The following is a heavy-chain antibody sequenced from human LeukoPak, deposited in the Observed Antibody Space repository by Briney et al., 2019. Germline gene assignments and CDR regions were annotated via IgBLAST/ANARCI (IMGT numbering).Heavy chain of an antibody. CDR1: GYTFTSYD. CDR3: ARILSSGWYGYYYYYGMDV. CDR2: MNPNSGNT. D-gene: IGHD6-19*01. J-gene: IGHJ6*02. V-gene: IGHV1-8*01. Sequence: ASVTASCKASGYTFTSYDINWVRQATGQGLEWMGWMNPNSGNTGYAQKFQGRVTMTRNTSISTAYMELSSLRSEDTAVYYCARILSSGWYGYYYYYGMDVWGQGTTVTVSS.